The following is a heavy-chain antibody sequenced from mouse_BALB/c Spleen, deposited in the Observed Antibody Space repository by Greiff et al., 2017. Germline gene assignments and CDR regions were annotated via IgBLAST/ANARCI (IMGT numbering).Heavy chain of an antibody. D-gene: IGHD2-4*01. CDR2: INPSTGYT. Sequence: QVQLKESGAELAKPGASVKMSCKASGYTFTSYWMHWVKQRPGQGLEWIGYINPSTGYTEYNQKFKDKATLTADKSSSTAYMQLSSLTSEDSAVYYCARSTMITNYAMDYWGQGTSVTVSS. V-gene: IGHV1-7*01. CDR3: ARSTMITNYAMDY. J-gene: IGHJ4*01. CDR1: GYTFTSYW.